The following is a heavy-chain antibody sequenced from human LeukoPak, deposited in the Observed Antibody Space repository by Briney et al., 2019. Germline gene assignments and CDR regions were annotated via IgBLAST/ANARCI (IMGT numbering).Heavy chain of an antibody. CDR3: AGLYSSSWWNWFDP. CDR2: ISAYNGNT. V-gene: IGHV1-18*01. D-gene: IGHD6-13*01. CDR1: GYTFTSYG. Sequence: ASVKVSCKASGYTFTSYGISWVRQAPGQGLEWMGWISAYNGNTNYAQKLQGRVTTTTDTSTSTAYMELRSLRSDDTAVYYCAGLYSSSWWNWFDPWGQGTLVTVSS. J-gene: IGHJ5*02.